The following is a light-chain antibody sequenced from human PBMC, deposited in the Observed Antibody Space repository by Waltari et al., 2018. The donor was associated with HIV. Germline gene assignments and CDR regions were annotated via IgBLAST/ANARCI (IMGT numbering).Light chain of an antibody. CDR3: QSYDNSLNGWV. J-gene: IGLJ3*02. V-gene: IGLV1-40*01. CDR2: NTT. Sequence: QSTLTQPPSVSGAPGQWVTISCTGSSANIGAGHDVQWFQQVPGTAPKLLIYNTTARPSGVPDRFSGSKSGTSASLAITGLQAEDESDYYCQSYDNSLNGWVFGGGTKLTVL. CDR1: SANIGAGHD.